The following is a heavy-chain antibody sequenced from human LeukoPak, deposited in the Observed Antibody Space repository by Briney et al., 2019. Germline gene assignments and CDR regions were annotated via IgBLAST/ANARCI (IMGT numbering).Heavy chain of an antibody. V-gene: IGHV1-2*02. CDR2: INPNSGGT. D-gene: IGHD3-9*01. J-gene: IGHJ6*03. CDR1: GYTFTGYY. Sequence: ASVKVSFKASGYTFTGYYMHWVRQAPGQGLEWMGWINPNSGGTNYAQKFQGRVTMTRDTSISTAYMELSRLRSDDTAVYYCARGTTSLRYFDWSDHYYLDVWGKGTTVTVSS. CDR3: ARGTTSLRYFDWSDHYYLDV.